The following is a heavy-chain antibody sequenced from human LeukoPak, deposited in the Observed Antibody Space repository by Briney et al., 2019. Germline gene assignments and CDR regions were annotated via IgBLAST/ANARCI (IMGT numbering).Heavy chain of an antibody. CDR1: GFTFSSYG. D-gene: IGHD2-15*01. V-gene: IGHV3-30*18. Sequence: GGSLRLSCAASGFTFSSYGMHWVRQAPGKGLEWVAVISYDGSNKYYADSVKGRFAISRDNSKNTLYLQMNSLRAEDTAVYYCAKSFTPYCSGGSCYPAIDYWGQGTLVTVSS. J-gene: IGHJ4*02. CDR3: AKSFTPYCSGGSCYPAIDY. CDR2: ISYDGSNK.